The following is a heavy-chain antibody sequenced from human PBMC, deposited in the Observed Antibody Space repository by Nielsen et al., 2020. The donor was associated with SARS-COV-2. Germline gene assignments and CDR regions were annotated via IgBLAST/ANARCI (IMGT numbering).Heavy chain of an antibody. CDR1: GFTFTSYV. Sequence: GGSLRLSCAASGFTFTSYVMNWVRQAPGKGLEWVSGISSSGDSTYYADSVQGRFTMSRDNSEKTVYLQMNSLRVEDTAVYYCAKDLKPFYFDSAGYPLRALDIWGQGTMVTVSS. CDR3: AKDLKPFYFDSAGYPLRALDI. CDR2: ISSSGDST. D-gene: IGHD3-22*01. V-gene: IGHV3-23*01. J-gene: IGHJ3*02.